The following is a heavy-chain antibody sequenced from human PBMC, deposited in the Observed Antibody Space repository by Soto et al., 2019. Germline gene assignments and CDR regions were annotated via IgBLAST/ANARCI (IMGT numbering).Heavy chain of an antibody. CDR3: AGSSRIAAADEYFQH. J-gene: IGHJ1*01. D-gene: IGHD6-13*01. Sequence: PSETLCLTCTVSGGSISSGGYYWSWIRQHPGKGLEWIGYIYYSGSTYYNPSLKSRVTISVDTSKNQFSLKLSSVTAADTAVYYCAGSSRIAAADEYFQHWGQGTLVTVSS. V-gene: IGHV4-31*03. CDR1: GGSISSGGYY. CDR2: IYYSGST.